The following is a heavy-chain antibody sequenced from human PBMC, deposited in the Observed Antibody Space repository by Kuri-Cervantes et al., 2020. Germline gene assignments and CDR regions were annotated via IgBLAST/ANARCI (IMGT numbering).Heavy chain of an antibody. J-gene: IGHJ6*02. D-gene: IGHD2-8*02. CDR1: GFTFSSYA. V-gene: IGHV3-30-3*01. Sequence: GGSLRLSCAASGFTFSSYAMHWVRQAPGKGLEWVAVISYDGSNKYYADSVKSRFTISRDNAKNSLYLQMNSLRAEDTAVYYCARDRAYWVVNGMDVWGQGTTVTVSS. CDR2: ISYDGSNK. CDR3: ARDRAYWVVNGMDV.